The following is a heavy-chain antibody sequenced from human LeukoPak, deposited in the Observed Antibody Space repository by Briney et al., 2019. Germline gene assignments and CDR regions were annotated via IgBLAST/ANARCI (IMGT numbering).Heavy chain of an antibody. V-gene: IGHV4-34*01. CDR3: ARRWNYGRNYYIDV. Sequence: SETLSLTCAVYGGSFSNYYWSWIRQPPGKGLEWIGEINDSGRINYSPPLMSRVTISVDTSKNQFSLRLTSVTARDTAVYYCARRWNYGRNYYIDVWGKGATVSVSS. CDR1: GGSFSNYY. D-gene: IGHD1-7*01. CDR2: INDSGRI. J-gene: IGHJ6*03.